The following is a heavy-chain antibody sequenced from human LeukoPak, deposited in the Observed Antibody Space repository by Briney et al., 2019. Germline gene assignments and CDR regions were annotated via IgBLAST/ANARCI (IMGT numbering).Heavy chain of an antibody. CDR3: ATINYDFWSGLTHYYYYYMDV. CDR1: GYTFTSYD. V-gene: IGHV1-8*03. CDR2: MNSNVGNT. D-gene: IGHD3-3*01. J-gene: IGHJ6*03. Sequence: ASVKVSCKASGYTFTSYDINWLRQATRQRLEWMGWMNSNVGNTGYVQKFQGRVTITRNTSISTAYMELSSLRSEDTAVYYCATINYDFWSGLTHYYYYYMDVWGKGTKVTVSS.